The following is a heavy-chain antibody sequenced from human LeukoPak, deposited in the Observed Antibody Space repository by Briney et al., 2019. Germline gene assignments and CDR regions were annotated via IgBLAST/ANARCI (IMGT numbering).Heavy chain of an antibody. Sequence: GGSLRLSCAASGFTFSSYGMHWVRQAPGKGLEWVAFIRYDGSNKYYADSVKGRFTISRDNSKNTLYLQMNSLRAEDTAVYYCAKDGYYDFWSGYYMNYYYYMDVWGKGTTVTVSS. CDR1: GFTFSSYG. D-gene: IGHD3-3*01. V-gene: IGHV3-30*02. CDR2: IRYDGSNK. CDR3: AKDGYYDFWSGYYMNYYYYMDV. J-gene: IGHJ6*03.